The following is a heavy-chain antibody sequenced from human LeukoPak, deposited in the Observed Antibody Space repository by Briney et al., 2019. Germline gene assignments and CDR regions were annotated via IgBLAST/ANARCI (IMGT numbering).Heavy chain of an antibody. Sequence: PGGSLRLSCAASGFTFSSYEMNWVRQAPGKGLELVSYISSSGSTIYYADSVKGRFTISRDNAKNSLYLQMNSLRAEDTAVYYCARERTPPKVWFGELLIYYYGMDVWGQGTTVTVSS. CDR2: ISSSGSTI. J-gene: IGHJ6*02. CDR1: GFTFSSYE. CDR3: ARERTPPKVWFGELLIYYYGMDV. V-gene: IGHV3-48*03. D-gene: IGHD3-10*01.